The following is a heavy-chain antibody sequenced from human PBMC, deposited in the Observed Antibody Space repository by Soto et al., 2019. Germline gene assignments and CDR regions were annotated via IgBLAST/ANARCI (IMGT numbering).Heavy chain of an antibody. J-gene: IGHJ6*02. D-gene: IGHD2-15*01. V-gene: IGHV3-48*03. Sequence: PGGSLRLSCAASGFTFSSYEMNWVRQAPGKGLEWVSYISSSGSTIYYADSVKGRFTISRDNAKNSLYLQMNSLRAEDTAVYYCARDGSWNYYYYYGMDVWGQGTTVTVSS. CDR1: GFTFSSYE. CDR3: ARDGSWNYYYYYGMDV. CDR2: ISSSGSTI.